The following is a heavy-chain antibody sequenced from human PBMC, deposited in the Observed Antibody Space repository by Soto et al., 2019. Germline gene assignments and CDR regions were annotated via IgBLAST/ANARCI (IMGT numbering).Heavy chain of an antibody. D-gene: IGHD3-10*01. Sequence: QMQLVESGGGVVQPGGSLRLSCAASVFTFSDYAMHWVRQAPGKGLEWVAVISYDGSNFFYADSVKGRFTISRDNSEHLLDLHMNSLTPEDTAVYFCARGDRRGSWFGEFRPWGPGTLVTVSS. CDR1: VFTFSDYA. V-gene: IGHV3-30*03. CDR2: ISYDGSNF. CDR3: ARGDRRGSWFGEFRP. J-gene: IGHJ5*02.